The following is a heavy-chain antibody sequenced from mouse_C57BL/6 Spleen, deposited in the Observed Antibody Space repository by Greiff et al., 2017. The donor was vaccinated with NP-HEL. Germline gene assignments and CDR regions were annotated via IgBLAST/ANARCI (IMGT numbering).Heavy chain of an antibody. V-gene: IGHV1-50*01. D-gene: IGHD1-1*01. J-gene: IGHJ1*03. CDR1: GYTFTSYW. CDR2: IDPSDSYT. CDR3: AVGITTVVATDFDV. Sequence: QVHVKQPGAELVKPGASVKLSCKASGYTFTSYWMQWVKQRPGQGLEWIGEIDPSDSYTNYNQKFKGKATLTVDTSSSTAYMQLSSLTSEDSAVYYCAVGITTVVATDFDVWGTGTTVTVSS.